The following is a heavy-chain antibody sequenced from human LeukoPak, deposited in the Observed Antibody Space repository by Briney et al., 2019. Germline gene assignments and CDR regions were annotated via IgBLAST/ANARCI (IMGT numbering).Heavy chain of an antibody. CDR1: GFTISSYS. D-gene: IGHD4-17*01. CDR2: ISSSSSYI. CDR3: AREVYGDYPYLSLEYYFDY. Sequence: GGSLRLSCAASGFTISSYSMNWVRQAPGKGLEWVSSISSSSSYIYYADSVKGRFTISRDNAKNSLYLQMNSLRAEDTAVYYCAREVYGDYPYLSLEYYFDYWGQGTLVTVSS. J-gene: IGHJ4*02. V-gene: IGHV3-21*01.